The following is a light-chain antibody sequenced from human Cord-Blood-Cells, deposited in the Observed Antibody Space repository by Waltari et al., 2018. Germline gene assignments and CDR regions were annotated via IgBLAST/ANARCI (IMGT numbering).Light chain of an antibody. CDR1: SSDVGSYNL. Sequence: QSALTQPASVSGSPGQSITISCTGTSSDVGSYNLVSWYPQHPGKAPQPMIYEVSKRPSGVSNRFSGSKSGNTASLTISGLQAEDEADYYCCSYAGSSTFVVFGGGTKLTVL. CDR3: CSYAGSSTFVV. V-gene: IGLV2-23*02. CDR2: EVS. J-gene: IGLJ2*01.